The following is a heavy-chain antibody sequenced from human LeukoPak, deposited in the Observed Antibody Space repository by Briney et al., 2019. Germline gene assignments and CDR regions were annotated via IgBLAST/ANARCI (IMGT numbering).Heavy chain of an antibody. CDR2: IYYSGST. CDR3: ARATSGYSSGWYNWFDP. V-gene: IGHV4-59*08. D-gene: IGHD6-19*01. CDR1: GGSISSYY. Sequence: SETLSLTCTVSGGSISSYYWSWIRQPPGKGLEWIVYIYYSGSTNYNPSLKSRVTISVDTSKNQFSLKLSSVTAADTAVYYCARATSGYSSGWYNWFDPWGQGTLVTVSS. J-gene: IGHJ5*02.